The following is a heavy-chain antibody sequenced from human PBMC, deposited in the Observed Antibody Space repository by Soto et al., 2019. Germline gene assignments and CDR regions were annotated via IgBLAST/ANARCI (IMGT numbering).Heavy chain of an antibody. J-gene: IGHJ4*02. CDR3: ARGALYGVAAPDY. CDR1: GYTFTGYY. V-gene: IGHV1-2*02. Sequence: ASVKVSCKASGYTFTGYYMHWVRQAPGQGLEWMGWINPNSGGTNYAQKFQGRVTMTRDTSISTAYMELRSLRSDDTAVYYCARGALYGVAAPDYWGQGTLVT. D-gene: IGHD4-17*01. CDR2: INPNSGGT.